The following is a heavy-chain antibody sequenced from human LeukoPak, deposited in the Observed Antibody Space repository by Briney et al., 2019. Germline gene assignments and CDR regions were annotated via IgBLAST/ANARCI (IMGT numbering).Heavy chain of an antibody. CDR2: IYYSGST. J-gene: IGHJ5*02. CDR3: ARDESQFDP. CDR1: GGSISSSSYY. V-gene: IGHV4-39*07. Sequence: SETLSLTCTVSGGSISSSSYYWGWIRQPPGKGLEWIGSIYYSGSTYYNPSLKSRVTISVDTSKNQFSLKLSSVTAADTAVYYCARDESQFDPWGQGTLVTVSS.